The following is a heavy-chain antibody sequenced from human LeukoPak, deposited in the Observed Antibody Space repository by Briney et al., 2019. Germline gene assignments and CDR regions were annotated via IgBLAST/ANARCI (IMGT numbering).Heavy chain of an antibody. Sequence: GGSLRLSCAASGFTLRSYGMHWLRQAPGKGLEWVAYIRHDGSHTYYADSVKGRFTISRDNSRNMLFLQMNSLRADDTAVYYCAKDLVVGALDYWGQGTLVTVSS. D-gene: IGHD1-26*01. J-gene: IGHJ4*02. CDR2: IRHDGSHT. V-gene: IGHV3-30*02. CDR1: GFTLRSYG. CDR3: AKDLVVGALDY.